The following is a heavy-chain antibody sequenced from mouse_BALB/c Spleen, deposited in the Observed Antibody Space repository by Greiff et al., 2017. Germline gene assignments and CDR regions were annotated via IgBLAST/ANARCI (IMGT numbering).Heavy chain of an antibody. V-gene: IGHV1S81*02. CDR3: FLGGYAMDY. Sequence: VQLQQPGAELVKPGASVKLSCKASGYTFTSYWMHWVKQRPGQGLEWIGEINPSNGRTNYNEKFKSKATLTVDKSSSTAYMQLSSLTSEDSAVYYCFLGGYAMDYWGQGTSVTVSS. CDR2: INPSNGRT. J-gene: IGHJ4*01. CDR1: GYTFTSYW.